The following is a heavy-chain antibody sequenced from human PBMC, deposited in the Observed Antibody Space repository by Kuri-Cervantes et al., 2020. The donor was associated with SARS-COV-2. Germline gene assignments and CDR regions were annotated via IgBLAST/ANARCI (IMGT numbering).Heavy chain of an antibody. J-gene: IGHJ4*02. Sequence: GGSLRLSCAVSGFTFSTYAMNWVRQAPGKGLEWVASITGRGGGTYYANSVKGRFTISRDNSKNTLYLQMNSLRAEDTAVYYCAKNRRGSGSSFDYWGQGTLVTVSS. CDR2: ITGRGGGT. CDR1: GFTFSTYA. CDR3: AKNRRGSGSSFDY. D-gene: IGHD3-22*01. V-gene: IGHV3-23*01.